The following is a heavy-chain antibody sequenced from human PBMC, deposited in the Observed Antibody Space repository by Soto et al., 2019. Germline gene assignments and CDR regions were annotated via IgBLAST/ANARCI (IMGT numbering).Heavy chain of an antibody. D-gene: IGHD6-13*01. V-gene: IGHV3-48*01. CDR3: ARSGSAAGSFDD. Sequence: EVQLVESGGGLVQPGGSLRLSCAASGFDFSTYSMNWVRQAPGKGLEWISYISISASTKIYADSVKGRFTISRDNAKNSLYLQMNALRAEDTAVYYCARSGSAAGSFDDWGQGTLVTVSS. J-gene: IGHJ4*02. CDR2: ISISASTK. CDR1: GFDFSTYS.